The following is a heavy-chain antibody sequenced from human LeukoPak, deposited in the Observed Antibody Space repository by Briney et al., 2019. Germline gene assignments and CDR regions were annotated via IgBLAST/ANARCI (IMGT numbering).Heavy chain of an antibody. V-gene: IGHV3-23*01. J-gene: IGHJ4*02. CDR3: AKDGYCSGGSCYPYYFDY. CDR1: GFTFSSYA. D-gene: IGHD2-15*01. CDR2: ISGSGGST. Sequence: GGSLRLSCAASGFTFSSYAMSWVRQAPGKEREGVSAISGSGGSTYYADSVKGRFTISRDNSKNTLYLKMNSLRAEDTAVYYCAKDGYCSGGSCYPYYFDYWGQGTLVTVSS.